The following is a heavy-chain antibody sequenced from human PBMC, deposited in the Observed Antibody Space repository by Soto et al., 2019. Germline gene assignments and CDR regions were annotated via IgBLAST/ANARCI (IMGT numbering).Heavy chain of an antibody. CDR3: ARSPFMITFGGVIVRGENWFDP. J-gene: IGHJ5*02. Sequence: QVQLVQSGAEVKKPGASVKVSCKASGYTFTSYDINWVRQATGQGLEWMGWMNPNSGNTGYAQKFQGSVTMTRNTSISTAYMELSSLRSEDTAVYYCARSPFMITFGGVIVRGENWFDPWGQGTLVTVSS. CDR1: GYTFTSYD. D-gene: IGHD3-16*02. V-gene: IGHV1-8*01. CDR2: MNPNSGNT.